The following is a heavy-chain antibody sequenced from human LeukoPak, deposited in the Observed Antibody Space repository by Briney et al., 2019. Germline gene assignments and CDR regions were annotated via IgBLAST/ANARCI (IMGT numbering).Heavy chain of an antibody. D-gene: IGHD2-2*01. V-gene: IGHV4-4*02. CDR2: IYHSGST. CDR3: ARVDCSSTLRYYYYGMDV. CDR1: GGSISSSNW. Sequence: PSGTLSLTCAVSGGSISSSNWWSWVRQPPGKGLEWIGEIYHSGSTNYNPSLKSRVTISVDKSKNQFSLKLSSVTAADTAVYYCARVDCSSTLRYYYYGMDVWGQGTTVTVSS. J-gene: IGHJ6*02.